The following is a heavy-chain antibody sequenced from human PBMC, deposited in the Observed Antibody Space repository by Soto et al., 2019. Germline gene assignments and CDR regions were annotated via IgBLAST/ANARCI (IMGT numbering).Heavy chain of an antibody. Sequence: ASETLSLTCTVSGGSISSYSWTWIRQPAGKGLEWIGRIYTSGSTNYNPSLESRVTMSVDTSKNQLSLKLKSVTAADTAVYYCARDHRSDFVGGFDPWGQGTLVTVSS. V-gene: IGHV4-4*07. CDR2: IYTSGST. CDR3: ARDHRSDFVGGFDP. J-gene: IGHJ5*02. CDR1: GGSISSYS. D-gene: IGHD2-21*02.